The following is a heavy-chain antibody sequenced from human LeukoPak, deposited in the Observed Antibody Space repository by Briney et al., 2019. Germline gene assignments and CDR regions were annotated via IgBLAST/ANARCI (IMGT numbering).Heavy chain of an antibody. V-gene: IGHV4-39*07. Sequence: PSETLSLTCTVSGGSISSSSYYWGWIRQPPGKGLEWIGSIYYSGSTYYNPSLKSRVTISVDTSKNQFSLKLSSVTAADTAVYYCASTLAAGLDYWGQGTLVTVSS. J-gene: IGHJ4*02. D-gene: IGHD6-13*01. CDR2: IYYSGST. CDR3: ASTLAAGLDY. CDR1: GGSISSSSYY.